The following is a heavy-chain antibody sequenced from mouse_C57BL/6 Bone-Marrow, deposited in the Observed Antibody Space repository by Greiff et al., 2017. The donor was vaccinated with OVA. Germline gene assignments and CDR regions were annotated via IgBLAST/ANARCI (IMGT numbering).Heavy chain of an antibody. D-gene: IGHD1-2*01. J-gene: IGHJ2*01. CDR3: ARKGVGGYYGPDY. CDR2: IDPSDSYT. V-gene: IGHV1-59*01. CDR1: GYTFTSYW. Sequence: QVQLQQPGAELVRPGTSVKLSCKASGYTFTSYWMHWVKQRPGQGLEWIGVIDPSDSYTNYNQKFKGKATLTVDTSSSTAYMQLSSLTSEDSAVYYCARKGVGGYYGPDYWGQGTTLTVSS.